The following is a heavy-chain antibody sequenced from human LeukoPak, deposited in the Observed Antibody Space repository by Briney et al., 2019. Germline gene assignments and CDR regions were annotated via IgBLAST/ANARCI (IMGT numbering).Heavy chain of an antibody. Sequence: GGSLRLSCAASGFTFSNAWMSWVRQAPGKGLEWVSYISSSGSTIYYADSVKGRFTISRDNAKNSLYLQMNSLRAEDTAVYYCARVSGEYQLLSDSYFDYWGQGTLVTVSS. CDR3: ARVSGEYQLLSDSYFDY. V-gene: IGHV3-11*01. CDR2: ISSSGSTI. J-gene: IGHJ4*02. CDR1: GFTFSNAW. D-gene: IGHD2-2*01.